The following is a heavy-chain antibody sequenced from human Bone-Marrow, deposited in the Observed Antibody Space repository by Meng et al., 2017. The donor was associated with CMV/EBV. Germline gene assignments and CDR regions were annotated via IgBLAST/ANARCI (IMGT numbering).Heavy chain of an antibody. CDR2: IQSDGTEK. Sequence: GGSLRLSCTASGFNFNKYGMHWVRQAPGKGLEWVAFIQSDGTEKQYVDSVEGRFTISRDNSKNTLSLQMNSLRIEDTALYYCAKDVVNSGWRDNVWGQGTTVTVSS. J-gene: IGHJ6*02. CDR3: AKDVVNSGWRDNV. D-gene: IGHD6-19*01. V-gene: IGHV3-30*02. CDR1: GFNFNKYG.